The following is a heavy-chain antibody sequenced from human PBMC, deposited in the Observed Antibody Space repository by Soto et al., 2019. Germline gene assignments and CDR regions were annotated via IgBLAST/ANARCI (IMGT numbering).Heavy chain of an antibody. Sequence: QLQLQESGPGLVKPSETLSLTCTVSGGSISSSSYYWGWIRQPPGKGLEWIGSIYYSGSTYYNPSLKSRVTISVDTSKNQFSLKLSSVTAADTAVYYCARHVVAVSSIKGGNWFDPWGQGTLVTVSS. V-gene: IGHV4-39*01. J-gene: IGHJ5*02. CDR3: ARHVVAVSSIKGGNWFDP. CDR2: IYYSGST. CDR1: GGSISSSSYY. D-gene: IGHD6-19*01.